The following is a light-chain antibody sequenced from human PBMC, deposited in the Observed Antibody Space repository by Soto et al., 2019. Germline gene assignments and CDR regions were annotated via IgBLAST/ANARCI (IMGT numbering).Light chain of an antibody. CDR2: GAS. V-gene: IGKV3-20*01. CDR3: QQYGSSRFT. CDR1: QSVRSSY. J-gene: IGKJ3*01. Sequence: EVVLTQSPGTLSLSPGERATLSCRASQSVRSSYVAWYQQKPGQAPRLLIYGASSRASGIPGRFSGSGSGTDFSLTISRLEREDLAVYSCQQYGSSRFTFGPGTTVDIK.